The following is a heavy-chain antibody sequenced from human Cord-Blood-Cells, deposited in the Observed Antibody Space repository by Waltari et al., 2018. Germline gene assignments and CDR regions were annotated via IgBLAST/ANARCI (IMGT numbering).Heavy chain of an antibody. D-gene: IGHD3-9*01. Sequence: QVQLQESGPGLVKPSQTLSLTCTVSGGSISSGDYYWSWIRQPPGKGLEWIGYIYYSGSPYYHPSLKSRVTISVDTSKNQFSLKLSSVTAADTAVYYCARDYDILTGYYNWFDPWGQGTLVTVSS. CDR1: GGSISSGDYY. CDR3: ARDYDILTGYYNWFDP. CDR2: IYYSGSP. J-gene: IGHJ5*02. V-gene: IGHV4-30-4*01.